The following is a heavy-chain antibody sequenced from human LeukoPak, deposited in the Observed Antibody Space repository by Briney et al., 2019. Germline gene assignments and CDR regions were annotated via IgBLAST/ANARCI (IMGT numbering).Heavy chain of an antibody. Sequence: GGSLRLSCAASGFTVSSDYMTWVRQAPGKGLEWVSVISSGGNTYYADTVKGRFTISRDKSKNTLYLQMNSLRAEDTAVYYCAKDSSSGAYYYYGMDVWGQGTTVTVSS. V-gene: IGHV3-66*01. CDR3: AKDSSSGAYYYYGMDV. CDR1: GFTVSSDY. D-gene: IGHD6-6*01. J-gene: IGHJ6*02. CDR2: ISSGGNT.